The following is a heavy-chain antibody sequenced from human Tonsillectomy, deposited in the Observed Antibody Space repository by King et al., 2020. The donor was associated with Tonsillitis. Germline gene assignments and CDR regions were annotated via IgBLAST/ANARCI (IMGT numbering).Heavy chain of an antibody. CDR2: ILHDGSNK. J-gene: IGHJ6*02. CDR1: GFTFSSYG. D-gene: IGHD3-10*01. Sequence: VQLVESGGGVVQPGRSLRLSCAASGFTFSSYGMHWVRQTPGKGLEWVAVILHDGSNKYYADSVKGRFTISRDNSKNTLYLQMNSLRAEDTAVYYCAKDMGRSKISYGMDVWGQGTTVTVSS. V-gene: IGHV3-30*18. CDR3: AKDMGRSKISYGMDV.